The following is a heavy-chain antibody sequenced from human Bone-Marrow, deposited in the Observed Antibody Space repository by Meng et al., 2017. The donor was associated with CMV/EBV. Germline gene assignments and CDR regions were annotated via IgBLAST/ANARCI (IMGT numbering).Heavy chain of an antibody. CDR1: GFTFSNYE. D-gene: IGHD3-10*01. Sequence: GESLKISCVASGFTFSNYEMNWVRQAPGKGLEWVSYISGDGTVIYYADSMKGRFTISRDNSKNTLYLQMNSLRAEDTAVYYCAKGSGYYYGSGSYLDYWGQGTLVTVSS. CDR3: AKGSGYYYGSGSYLDY. J-gene: IGHJ4*02. CDR2: ISGDGTVI. V-gene: IGHV3-48*03.